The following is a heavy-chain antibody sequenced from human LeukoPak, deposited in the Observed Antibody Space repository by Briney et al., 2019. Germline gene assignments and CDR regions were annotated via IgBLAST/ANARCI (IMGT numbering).Heavy chain of an antibody. D-gene: IGHD3-10*02. CDR1: GFTFSSYA. CDR2: ISGSGGRT. V-gene: IGHV3-23*01. CDR3: AKALFGDRRVGAFDI. J-gene: IGHJ3*02. Sequence: GGSLRLSCAASGFTFSSYAMSWVRQAPEKGLEWVSTISGSGGRTYYADSVKGRFTISRDNSKKTLYLQMNSLRAEDTAIYYCAKALFGDRRVGAFDIWGLGTMLTVSS.